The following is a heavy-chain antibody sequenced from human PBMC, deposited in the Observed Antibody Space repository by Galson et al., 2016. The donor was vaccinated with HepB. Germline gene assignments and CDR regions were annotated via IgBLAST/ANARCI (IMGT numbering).Heavy chain of an antibody. CDR2: IYYNGNT. CDR1: GASISGTNYY. CDR3: ATGVVVAGKMYYYYMDV. D-gene: IGHD6-19*01. J-gene: IGHJ6*03. Sequence: SETLSLTCSVSGASISGTNYYWGWIRQPPGRGLAWIGSIYYNGNTNYNPSLESRVTISVDTAKNHLSLSLSSVTAADTAVYYCATGVVVAGKMYYYYMDVWGKGTSVTVSS. V-gene: IGHV4-39*01.